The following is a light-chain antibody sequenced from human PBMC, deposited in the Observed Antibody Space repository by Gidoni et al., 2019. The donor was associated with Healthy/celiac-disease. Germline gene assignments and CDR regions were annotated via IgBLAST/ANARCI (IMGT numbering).Light chain of an antibody. J-gene: IGLJ3*02. V-gene: IGLV2-14*03. CDR3: SSYSITAPVV. CDR2: DVT. CDR1: SSDIGDYDF. Sequence: QYALTQPASASGSPGQSITVSCTGSSSDIGDYDFVSWYQQHPGEAPQLVLYDVTNRPSGIPDRFSGFKAGNTASLTISGLQAEDEADYYCSSYSITAPVVFGGGTRLTVL.